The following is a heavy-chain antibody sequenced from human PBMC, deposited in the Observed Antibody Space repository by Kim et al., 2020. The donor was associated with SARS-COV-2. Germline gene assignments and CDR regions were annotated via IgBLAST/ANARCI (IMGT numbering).Heavy chain of an antibody. Sequence: GSTSYAQKFQRRVPMTRDTSTSTVYMELGSLRSEDTAVYYCARGSGYFDYWGQGTLVTVSS. J-gene: IGHJ4*02. CDR2: GST. V-gene: IGHV1-46*01. CDR3: ARGSGYFDY.